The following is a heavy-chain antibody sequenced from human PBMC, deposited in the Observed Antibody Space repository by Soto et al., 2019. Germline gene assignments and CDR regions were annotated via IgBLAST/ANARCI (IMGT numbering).Heavy chain of an antibody. CDR2: ISYDGSNK. V-gene: IGHV3-30*18. CDR3: AKDRMGAGVRGYFDY. CDR1: GFTFSAYG. Sequence: QVQLVESGGGVVQPGRSLRLSCAGSGFTFSAYGMDWVRQAPGKGLEWVAVISYDGSNKYYADSVKGRFTISRDNSKNTLYLQMNSLRAEDPAVYYCAKDRMGAGVRGYFDYWGQGTLVTVSS. D-gene: IGHD3-10*01. J-gene: IGHJ4*02.